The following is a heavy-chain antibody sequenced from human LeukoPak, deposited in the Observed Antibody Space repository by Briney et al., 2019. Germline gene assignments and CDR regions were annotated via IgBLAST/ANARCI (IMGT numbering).Heavy chain of an antibody. J-gene: IGHJ4*02. V-gene: IGHV3-23*01. CDR3: AKGGKWDVTPFDY. Sequence: GGSLRLSCAASGFIFSDYWMNWVRQAPGKGLEWVSTISGGGGSTYYADSVKGRFTISRDNSKNTLYLQVNSLRAEDTAVYYCAKGGKWDVTPFDYWGQGTLVTVSS. D-gene: IGHD1-26*01. CDR2: ISGGGGST. CDR1: GFIFSDYW.